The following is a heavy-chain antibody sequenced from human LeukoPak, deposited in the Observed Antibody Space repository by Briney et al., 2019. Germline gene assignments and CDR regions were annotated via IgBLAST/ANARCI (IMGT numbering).Heavy chain of an antibody. V-gene: IGHV4-4*07. CDR2: ICTIERI. J-gene: IGHJ5*02. D-gene: IGHD6-6*01. CDR1: GGSITGYY. CDR3: ARDSSGSTSSLPGTNWFNP. Sequence: PSETLSLTCTVSGGSITGYYWSWIRQPAGKGLEWIGRICTIERINYNPSLEGRVTMSVDTSKNQFSLKLNSVTAADTAVYYCARDSSGSTSSLPGTNWFNPWGQGTLVTVSS.